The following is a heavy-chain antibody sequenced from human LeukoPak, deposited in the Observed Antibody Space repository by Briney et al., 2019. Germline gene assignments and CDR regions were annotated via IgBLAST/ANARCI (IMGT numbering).Heavy chain of an antibody. CDR3: ARDVDTAMVYFDY. CDR1: GFTFSSYS. J-gene: IGHJ4*02. Sequence: KTGGSLRLSCAASGFTFSSYSMNWVRQAPGKGLEWVSSISSSSYIYYADSVKGRFTISRDNAKNSLYLQMNSLRAEDTAVYYCARDVDTAMVYFDYWGQGTLVTVSS. V-gene: IGHV3-21*01. D-gene: IGHD5-18*01. CDR2: ISSSSYI.